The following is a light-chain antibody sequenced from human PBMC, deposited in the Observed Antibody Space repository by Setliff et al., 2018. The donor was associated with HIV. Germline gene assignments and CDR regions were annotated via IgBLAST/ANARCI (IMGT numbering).Light chain of an antibody. CDR1: SSDVGNYNY. Sequence: QSVLTQPASVSGSPGQSITISCTGISSDVGNYNYVSWYQEYPGKAPKLMIYDVSKRPSGVSNRFSGSKSGNTASLTISGLQAEDEADYHCSSYTGRSTFVFGTGTKVTVL. CDR2: DVS. J-gene: IGLJ1*01. V-gene: IGLV2-14*01. CDR3: SSYTGRSTFV.